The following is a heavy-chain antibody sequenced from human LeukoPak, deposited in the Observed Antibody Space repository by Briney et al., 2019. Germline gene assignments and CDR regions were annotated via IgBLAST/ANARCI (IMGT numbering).Heavy chain of an antibody. CDR2: INPSGGST. Sequence: ASVKVSCTASGYTFTSYYMHWVRQAPGQGLEWMGIINPSGGSTSYAQKFQGRVTMTRDMSTSTVYIELSSLRSEDTAVYYCXXXXXXXXXTPNFYYYYYYMDVWGKGTTVTISS. D-gene: IGHD5-24*01. J-gene: IGHJ6*03. V-gene: IGHV1-46*01. CDR3: XXXXXXXXXTPNFYYYYYYMDV. CDR1: GYTFTSYY.